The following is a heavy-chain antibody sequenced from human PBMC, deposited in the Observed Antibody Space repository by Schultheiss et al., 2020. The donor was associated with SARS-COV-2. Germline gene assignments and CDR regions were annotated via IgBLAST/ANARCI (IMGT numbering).Heavy chain of an antibody. CDR3: AREGRQLLPDAYYYYGMDV. J-gene: IGHJ6*02. V-gene: IGHV4-30-4*01. Sequence: SQTLSLTCTVSGGSISSGDYYWSWIRQPPGKGLEWIGYIYYSGSTYYNPSLKSRVTISVDTSKNQFSLKLSSVTAADTAVYYCAREGRQLLPDAYYYYGMDVWGQGTTVTVSS. D-gene: IGHD2-21*01. CDR2: IYYSGST. CDR1: GGSISSGDYY.